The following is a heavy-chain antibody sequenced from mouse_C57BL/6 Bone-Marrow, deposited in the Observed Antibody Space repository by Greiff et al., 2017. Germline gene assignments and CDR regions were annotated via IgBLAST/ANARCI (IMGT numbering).Heavy chain of an antibody. CDR3: ARRGLLRWDAMDY. J-gene: IGHJ4*01. V-gene: IGHV2-2*01. CDR2: IWSGGST. CDR1: GFSLTSYG. D-gene: IGHD1-1*01. Sequence: VQLVESGPGLVQPSQSLSITCTVSGFSLTSYGVHWVRQSPGKGLEWLGVIWSGGSTDYNAAFISRLSISKDNSKSQVFCKMNSLQADDTAIYYCARRGLLRWDAMDYWGQGTSVTVSS.